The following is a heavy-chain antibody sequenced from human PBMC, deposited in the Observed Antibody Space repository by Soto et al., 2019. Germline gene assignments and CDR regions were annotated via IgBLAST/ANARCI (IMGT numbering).Heavy chain of an antibody. V-gene: IGHV3-23*01. Sequence: PGGSLRLSCAASGFIFSNYAMFWVRQAPGKGLDWVSTIYAGGGTTHYAESVKGRFTISRDNSKNTLYLQMNNLRAEDTAVYYCADGGEWSFNFVYWGQGTLVTVSS. CDR1: GFIFSNYA. CDR2: IYAGGGTT. CDR3: ADGGEWSFNFVY. J-gene: IGHJ4*02. D-gene: IGHD3-3*01.